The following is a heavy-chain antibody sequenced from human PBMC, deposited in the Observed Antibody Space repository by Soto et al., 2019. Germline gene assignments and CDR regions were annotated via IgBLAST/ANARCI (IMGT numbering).Heavy chain of an antibody. D-gene: IGHD1-26*01. CDR3: ARSRELPNPSDY. CDR1: GYTFTSYG. Sequence: ASVRVSCKASGYTFTSYGISWVRQAPGQGLEWMGWISAYNGNTNYAQKLQGRVTMTTDTSTSTAYMELRSLRSDDTAVYYCARSRELPNPSDYWGQGTLVTVSS. J-gene: IGHJ4*02. V-gene: IGHV1-18*01. CDR2: ISAYNGNT.